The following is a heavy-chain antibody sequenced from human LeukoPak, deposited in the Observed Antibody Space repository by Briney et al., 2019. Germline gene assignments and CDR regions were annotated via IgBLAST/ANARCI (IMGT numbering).Heavy chain of an antibody. D-gene: IGHD7-27*01. CDR1: LFTLTNSL. J-gene: IGHJ6*03. CDR3: ARDHWDYYYMDV. Sequence: PGGSLSLSRAASLFTLTNSLMPWVRQPAGKGGVGVSRINSDGSSTTYEDFLKGRFTISRDNAKNTLYLQMNSLRAEDTAVYYCARDHWDYYYMDVWGKGTTVTVSS. CDR2: INSDGSST. V-gene: IGHV3-74*01.